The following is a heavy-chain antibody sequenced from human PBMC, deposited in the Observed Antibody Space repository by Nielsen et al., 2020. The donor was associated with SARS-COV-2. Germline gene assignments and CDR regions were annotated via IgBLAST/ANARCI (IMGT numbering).Heavy chain of an antibody. Sequence: GSLRLSCAVYGGSFSGYYWSWIRQPPGKGLEWIGEINHSGSTNYNPSLKSRVTISVDTSKNQFSLKLSSVTAADTAVYYCARGQTFDFWSGYYPYWGQGTLVTVSS. CDR3: ARGQTFDFWSGYYPY. CDR1: GGSFSGYY. J-gene: IGHJ4*02. D-gene: IGHD3-3*01. V-gene: IGHV4-34*01. CDR2: INHSGST.